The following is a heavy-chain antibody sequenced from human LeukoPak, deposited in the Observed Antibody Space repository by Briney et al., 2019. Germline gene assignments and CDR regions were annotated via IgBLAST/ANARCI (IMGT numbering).Heavy chain of an antibody. CDR3: ARVRTYSYGSGSYYWDYYFDY. J-gene: IGHJ4*02. V-gene: IGHV1-2*02. D-gene: IGHD3-10*01. CDR1: GYTFTGYY. CDR2: INPNSGGT. Sequence: GASVKVSCKASGYTFTGYYMHWVRQAPGQGLEWMGWINPNSGGTNYAQKVQGRLTMTTDTSTTTAYMELRSLRSDDTAVYYCARVRTYSYGSGSYYWDYYFDYWGLGTLVTVSS.